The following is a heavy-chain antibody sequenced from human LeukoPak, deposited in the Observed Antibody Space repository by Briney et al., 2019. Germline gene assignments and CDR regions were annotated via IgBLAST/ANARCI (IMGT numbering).Heavy chain of an antibody. CDR1: GFASSNYA. CDR2: ISSRGSSI. J-gene: IGHJ4*02. V-gene: IGHV3-48*03. D-gene: IGHD1-26*01. Sequence: PGGSLRLSCAASGFASSNYAMGWVRQAPGKGLEWISFISSRGSSIYYADSVKGRFTISRDNAKNSLYLQMNSLRAEDTAVYYCARDSGSYRGFDYWGQGTLVTVSS. CDR3: ARDSGSYRGFDY.